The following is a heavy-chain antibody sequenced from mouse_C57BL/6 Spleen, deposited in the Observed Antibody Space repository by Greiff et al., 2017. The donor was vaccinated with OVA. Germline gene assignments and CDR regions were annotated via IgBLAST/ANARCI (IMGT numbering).Heavy chain of an antibody. CDR3: ARGGGGSTEYYFDY. CDR2: IDPSDSYT. D-gene: IGHD1-1*01. Sequence: VKLQQPGAELVMPGASVKLSCKASGYTFTSYWMHWVKQRPGQGLEWIGEIDPSDSYTNYNQKFKGKSTLTVDKSSSTAYMQLSSLTSEDSAVYYCARGGGGSTEYYFDYWGQGTTLTVSS. V-gene: IGHV1-69*01. J-gene: IGHJ2*01. CDR1: GYTFTSYW.